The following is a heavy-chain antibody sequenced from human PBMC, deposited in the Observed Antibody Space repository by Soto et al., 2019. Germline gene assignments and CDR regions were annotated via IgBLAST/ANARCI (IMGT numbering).Heavy chain of an antibody. CDR3: ARDKGGIFGFGAKSPPFDY. CDR1: GYTFTSYG. D-gene: IGHD3-10*01. CDR2: ISAYNGNT. Sequence: ASVKVSCKASGYTFTSYGISWVRQAPGQGLEWMGWISAYNGNTNYAQKLQGRVTMTTDTSTSTAYMELRSLRSDDTAVYYCARDKGGIFGFGAKSPPFDYWGQRNLVTVSA. V-gene: IGHV1-18*01. J-gene: IGHJ4*02.